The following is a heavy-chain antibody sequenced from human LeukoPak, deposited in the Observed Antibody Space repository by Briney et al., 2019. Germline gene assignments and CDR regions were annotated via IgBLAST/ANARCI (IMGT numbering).Heavy chain of an antibody. D-gene: IGHD2-15*01. CDR3: ARESCSGGSCYSDY. CDR1: AGSISSYY. CDR2: IYYRGST. J-gene: IGHJ4*02. V-gene: IGHV4-59*01. Sequence: SETLSLTCTVSAGSISSYYWSWIRQPPGKGLKRIGYIYYRGSTNYNPSLKSRVTISVDTSKNQISLKLSSVTAADTAVYYCARESCSGGSCYSDYWGQGTLVTVSS.